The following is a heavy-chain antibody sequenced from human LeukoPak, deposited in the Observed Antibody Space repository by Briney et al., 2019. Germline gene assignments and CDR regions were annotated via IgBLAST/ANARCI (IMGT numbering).Heavy chain of an antibody. D-gene: IGHD2/OR15-2a*01. V-gene: IGHV4-34*01. CDR1: GGSFSGYY. Sequence: SETLSLTCAVYGGSFSGYYWSWIRQPPGKGLEWIGEINHSGSTNYNPSLKSRVTISVDTSKNQFSLKLSSVTAADTAVYYCARLRELLATDYWGQGTLVTVSS. J-gene: IGHJ4*02. CDR2: INHSGST. CDR3: ARLRELLATDY.